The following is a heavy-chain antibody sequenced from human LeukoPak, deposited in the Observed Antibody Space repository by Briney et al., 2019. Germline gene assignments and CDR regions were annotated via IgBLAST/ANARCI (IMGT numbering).Heavy chain of an antibody. D-gene: IGHD6-6*01. CDR2: IYYSGST. J-gene: IGHJ4*02. Sequence: SETLSLTCTVSGGSISSSSYYWGWIRQPPGKGLEWIGSIYYSGSTYYNPSLKSRVTISVDTSKNQFPLKLSSVTAADTAVYYCARVEEQLVPDYWGQGTLVTVSS. CDR3: ARVEEQLVPDY. CDR1: GGSISSSSYY. V-gene: IGHV4-39*06.